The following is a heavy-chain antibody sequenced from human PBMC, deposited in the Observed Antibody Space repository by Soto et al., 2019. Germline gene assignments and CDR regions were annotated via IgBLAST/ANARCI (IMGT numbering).Heavy chain of an antibody. CDR2: INHSGST. V-gene: IGHV4-34*01. CDR3: ARPSYSSGWYDFDY. D-gene: IGHD6-19*01. CDR1: GGSFSGYY. Sequence: QVQLQQWGAGLLKPSETLSLTCAVYGGSFSGYYWSWIRQPPGKGLEWIGEINHSGSTNYNPSLKSRVTISVDTSKNQFSLKLSSVTAADTAVYYCARPSYSSGWYDFDYWGQGTLVTVSS. J-gene: IGHJ4*02.